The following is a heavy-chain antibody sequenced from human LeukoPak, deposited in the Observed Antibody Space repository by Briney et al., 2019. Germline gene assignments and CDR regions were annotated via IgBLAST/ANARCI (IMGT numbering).Heavy chain of an antibody. CDR1: GFTFSSYG. J-gene: IGHJ5*02. V-gene: IGHV3-30*18. CDR2: ISYDGSNK. CDR3: AKDWHDSSGYWDNWFAP. Sequence: GGSLRLSCAASGFTFSSYGMHWVRQAPGKGLEWVAVISYDGSNKYYADSVKGRFTISRDNSKNTLYLQMNSLRAEDTAVYYCAKDWHDSSGYWDNWFAPWGQGTLVTVSS. D-gene: IGHD3-22*01.